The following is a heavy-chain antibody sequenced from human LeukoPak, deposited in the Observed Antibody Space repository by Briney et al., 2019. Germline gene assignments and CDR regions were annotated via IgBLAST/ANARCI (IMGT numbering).Heavy chain of an antibody. CDR3: ARGGYYYDSSGYYPY. J-gene: IGHJ4*02. D-gene: IGHD3-22*01. CDR2: INPNSGGT. CDR1: GYTFTSYY. Sequence: ASVKVSCKASGYTFTSYYMHWVRQAPGEGLEWMGWINPNSGGTNYAQKFQGRVTMTRDTSISTAYMELSRLRSDDTAVYYCARGGYYYDSSGYYPYWGQGTLVTVSS. V-gene: IGHV1-2*02.